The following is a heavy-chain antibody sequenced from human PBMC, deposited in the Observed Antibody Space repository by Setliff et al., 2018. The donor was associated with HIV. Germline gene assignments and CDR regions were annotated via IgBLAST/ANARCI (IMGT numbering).Heavy chain of an antibody. CDR1: GGTFSSYS. CDR2: ILPIFGTR. V-gene: IGHV1-69*06. J-gene: IGHJ1*01. Sequence: ASVKVSCKASGGTFSSYSISWVRQAPGQGLEWMGRILPIFGTRDYAQKFQGRVTITAGKSTSTAYMELRSLRSEDTAVYYCARDQVSMVRAVRLVAWGQGSLVTVSS. D-gene: IGHD3-10*01. CDR3: ARDQVSMVRAVRLVA.